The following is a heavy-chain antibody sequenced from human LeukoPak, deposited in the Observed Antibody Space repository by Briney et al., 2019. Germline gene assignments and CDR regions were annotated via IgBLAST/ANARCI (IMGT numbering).Heavy chain of an antibody. J-gene: IGHJ4*02. CDR1: GGSISSGSCY. D-gene: IGHD6-25*01. CDR2: IFYSGST. V-gene: IGHV4-39*02. CDR3: ARSSGTGTFSY. Sequence: SETLSLTCTVSGGSISSGSCYWGWVRQPPGKGLEYIGTIFYSGSTYYNPSLKSRVTMSVDTSKNHFSLRLSSVTAADTAVYYCARSSGTGTFSYWGQGTLVTVSS.